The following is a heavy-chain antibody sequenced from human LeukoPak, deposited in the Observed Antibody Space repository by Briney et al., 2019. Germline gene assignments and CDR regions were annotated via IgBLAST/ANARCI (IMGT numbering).Heavy chain of an antibody. CDR2: IYYSGST. CDR3: ARHIDRWLQYFDY. J-gene: IGHJ4*02. D-gene: IGHD5-12*01. V-gene: IGHV4-59*08. Sequence: SETLSLTCTVSGGSISSYYWSWIRQPPGKGLEWIGYIYYSGSTNYNPSLKSRVTISVDTSKNQFSLKLSSVTAADTAVYYCARHIDRWLQYFDYWGQGTLVTVSS. CDR1: GGSISSYY.